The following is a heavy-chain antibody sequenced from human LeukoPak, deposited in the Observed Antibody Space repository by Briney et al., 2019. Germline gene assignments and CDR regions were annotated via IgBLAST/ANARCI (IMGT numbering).Heavy chain of an antibody. V-gene: IGHV3-15*01. D-gene: IGHD5-18*01. CDR1: GFTFSNAW. J-gene: IGHJ3*02. Sequence: GGSLRLSCAASGFTFSNAWMSWVRQAPGKGLEWVGRIKSKTDGGTTDYAAPVKGRFTISRDDSKNTLYLQMNSLKTEDTAVYYCTTDGNVDTAQGGTGAFDIWGQGTMVTVSS. CDR2: IKSKTDGGTT. CDR3: TTDGNVDTAQGGTGAFDI.